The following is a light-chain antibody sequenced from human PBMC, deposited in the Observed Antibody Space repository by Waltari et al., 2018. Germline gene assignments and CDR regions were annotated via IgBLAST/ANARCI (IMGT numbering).Light chain of an antibody. V-gene: IGLV2-14*01. CDR3: SSQSSNNVVL. CDR1: SNDGVGYNS. Sequence: QSALTQPASVSGSPGQSVTIFCTGTSNDGVGYNSVSWYQEHPSQAPRVIIYDVSDRPSGVSDRFSGSKSGNTASLTISGLQAEDEADYYCSSQSSNNVVLFGGGTKLTVL. CDR2: DVS. J-gene: IGLJ2*01.